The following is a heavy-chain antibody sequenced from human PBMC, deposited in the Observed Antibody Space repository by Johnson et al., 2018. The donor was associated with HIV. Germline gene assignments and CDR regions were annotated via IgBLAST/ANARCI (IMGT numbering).Heavy chain of an antibody. CDR2: IGTAGDT. D-gene: IGHD3-10*01. CDR3: AKDRGLWFWDDAFDI. J-gene: IGHJ3*02. V-gene: IGHV3-13*01. Sequence: VQLVESGGGLVQPGGSLRLSCVASGFTFTSYDMHWVRQATGKGLEWVSTIGTAGDTYYPGSVKGRFTVSREDAKNSLYLQMNSLRAEDTAVYYCAKDRGLWFWDDAFDIWGQGTMVTVSS. CDR1: GFTFTSYD.